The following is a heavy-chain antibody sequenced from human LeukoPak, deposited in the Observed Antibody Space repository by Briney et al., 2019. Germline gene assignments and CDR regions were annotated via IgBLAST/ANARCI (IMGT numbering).Heavy chain of an antibody. CDR1: GFTFSSYW. D-gene: IGHD3-3*01. Sequence: GGSLRLSCAASGFTFSSYWMSWVRQAPGKGLEWVANIKQDGSEKYYVDSVKGRFTISRDNAKNSLYLQMNSLRAEDTAVYYCARENSDDYDFWSGYHTPWGGFDYWGQGTLVTVSS. J-gene: IGHJ4*02. V-gene: IGHV3-7*01. CDR3: ARENSDDYDFWSGYHTPWGGFDY. CDR2: IKQDGSEK.